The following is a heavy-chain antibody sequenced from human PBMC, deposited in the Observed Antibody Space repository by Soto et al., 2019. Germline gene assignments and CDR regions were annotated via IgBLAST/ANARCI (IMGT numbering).Heavy chain of an antibody. J-gene: IGHJ6*02. Sequence: GGSLRLSCAASGFTVSSNYMSWVRQAPGKVLEWVSVIDSGGNTYYADSVKGRFTISRDNSKSTLYLQMNSLRAEDTAVYYCARDPVAKIGMDVWGQGTTVTVSS. CDR1: GFTVSSNY. CDR3: ARDPVAKIGMDV. D-gene: IGHD2-15*01. CDR2: IDSGGNT. V-gene: IGHV3-53*01.